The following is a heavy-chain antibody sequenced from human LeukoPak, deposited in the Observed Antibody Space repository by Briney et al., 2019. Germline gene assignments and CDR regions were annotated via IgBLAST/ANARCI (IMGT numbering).Heavy chain of an antibody. CDR3: AKGFMVRGVHTGYGMDV. CDR1: GFTFDDYA. J-gene: IGHJ6*02. Sequence: GGSLRLSCAASGFTFDDYAMHWVRQAPGKGLEWVSGISWNSGSIGYADSVKGRFTISRDNAKNSLYLQMNSLRAEDTALYYCAKGFMVRGVHTGYGMDVWGQGTTVTVSS. CDR2: ISWNSGSI. V-gene: IGHV3-9*01. D-gene: IGHD3-10*01.